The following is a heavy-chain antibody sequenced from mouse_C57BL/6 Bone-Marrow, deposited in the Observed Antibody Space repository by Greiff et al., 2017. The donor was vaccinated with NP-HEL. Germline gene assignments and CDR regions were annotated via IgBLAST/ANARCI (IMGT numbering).Heavy chain of an antibody. CDR1: GYSITSGYY. V-gene: IGHV3-6*01. J-gene: IGHJ3*01. CDR3: ARVTRPYYPFAY. D-gene: IGHD1-1*02. Sequence: EVKLEESGPGLVKPSQSLSLTCSVTGYSITSGYYWNWIRQFPGNKLEWMGYISYDGSNNYNPSLKNRISITRDTSKNQFFLKLNSVTTEDTATYYCARVTRPYYPFAYWGQGTLVTVSA. CDR2: ISYDGSN.